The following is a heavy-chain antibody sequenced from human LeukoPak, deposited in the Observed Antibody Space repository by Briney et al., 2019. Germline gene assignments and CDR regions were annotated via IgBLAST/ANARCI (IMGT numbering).Heavy chain of an antibody. CDR1: GYTFTSYD. CDR2: MNPNSGNT. CDR3: ARGGSTMGRGVIKNRDNCFYP. J-gene: IGHJ5*02. V-gene: IGHV1-8*01. Sequence: GASVKVSCKASGYTFTSYDINWVRQATGQGLEWMGWMNPNSGNTGYAQKFQGRVTMTRNTSISTAYMELSSLRSEDTAVYYCARGGSTMGRGVIKNRDNCFYPWGQGTLVTVSS. D-gene: IGHD3-10*01.